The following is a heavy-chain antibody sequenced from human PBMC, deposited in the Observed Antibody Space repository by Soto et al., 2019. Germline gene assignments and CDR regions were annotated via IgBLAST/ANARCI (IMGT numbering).Heavy chain of an antibody. Sequence: ASVKTCCKASGYTFTGYYMHWVRQAPGQGLEWMGWINPNSGGTNYAQKFQGRVTMTRDTSISTDYMELSRLRSDDTAVYYCARVNIAASTDYFDYWGQGTLVTVSS. CDR2: INPNSGGT. V-gene: IGHV1-2*02. CDR1: GYTFTGYY. J-gene: IGHJ4*02. D-gene: IGHD6-25*01. CDR3: ARVNIAASTDYFDY.